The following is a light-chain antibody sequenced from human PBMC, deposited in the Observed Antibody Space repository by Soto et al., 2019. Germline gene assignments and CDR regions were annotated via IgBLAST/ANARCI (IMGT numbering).Light chain of an antibody. CDR2: AAS. J-gene: IGKJ2*01. CDR1: QGITTY. V-gene: IGKV1-9*01. CDR3: LQINSYPYT. Sequence: IQLTQSPSSLPASVGDRVTITCRASQGITTYLAWYQQKPGKAPKLLIYAASALQSGVPSRFSGSRSGTDFTLTISSLQPEDFATYYCLQINSYPYTFGQGNKLEIK.